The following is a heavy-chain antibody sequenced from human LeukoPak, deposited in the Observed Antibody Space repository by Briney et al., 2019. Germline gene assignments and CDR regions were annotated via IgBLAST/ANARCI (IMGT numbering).Heavy chain of an antibody. CDR1: GFTFSSYG. CDR3: AKIGYYYDSSGLIFDY. D-gene: IGHD3-22*01. Sequence: GGSLRLSCAASGFTFSSYGMHWVRQAPGKGLEWVAVIWYDGSNKYYADSVKGRFTISRDNSKNTLYLQMNSLRAEDTAVYYCAKIGYYYDSSGLIFDYWGQGTLVTVSS. J-gene: IGHJ4*02. CDR2: IWYDGSNK. V-gene: IGHV3-33*06.